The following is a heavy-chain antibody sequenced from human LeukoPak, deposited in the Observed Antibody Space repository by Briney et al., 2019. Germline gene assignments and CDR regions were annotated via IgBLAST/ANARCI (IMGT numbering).Heavy chain of an antibody. CDR3: VRATVTTVAFDI. J-gene: IGHJ3*02. CDR1: GFTVSSNY. CDR2: IYSGGST. Sequence: PGGSLRLSCAASGFTVSSNYMSWVRQAPGKGLEWVSVIYSGGSTYYADSVKGRFTISRDNSKNTLYLQMNSLRAEDTAVYYCVRATVTTVAFDIWGQGTMVTVPS. D-gene: IGHD4-17*01. V-gene: IGHV3-53*01.